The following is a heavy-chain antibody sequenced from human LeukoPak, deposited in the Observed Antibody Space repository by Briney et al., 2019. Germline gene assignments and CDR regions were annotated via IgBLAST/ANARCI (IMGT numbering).Heavy chain of an antibody. J-gene: IGHJ4*02. CDR1: GFTFSDYY. Sequence: SGGSLRLSCAASGFTFSDYYMSWIRQAPGKGLEWVSYISSGGSTIKYADSVKGRFTVSRDNAKKSLYLQMNSLRAEDTAVYYCGRSQNYNDSSGYSYWGQGTLVTVSS. D-gene: IGHD3-22*01. CDR3: GRSQNYNDSSGYSY. CDR2: ISSGGSTI. V-gene: IGHV3-11*04.